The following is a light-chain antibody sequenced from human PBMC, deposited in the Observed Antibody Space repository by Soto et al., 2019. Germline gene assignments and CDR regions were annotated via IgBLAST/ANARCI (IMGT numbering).Light chain of an antibody. CDR1: QGISSIY. V-gene: IGKV3-20*01. CDR3: QQYGSSPRT. J-gene: IGKJ1*01. CDR2: GAS. Sequence: LTQSPSSLSASVGDRVTITCRASQGISSIYLGWYQQKPGQAPRLLMHGASSRATGIPERFSGSGSGTDFTLTISRLEPEDFAVYYCQQYGSSPRTFGQGTKVDIK.